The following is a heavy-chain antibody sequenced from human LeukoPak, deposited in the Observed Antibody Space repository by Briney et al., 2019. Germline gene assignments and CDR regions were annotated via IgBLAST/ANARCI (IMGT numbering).Heavy chain of an antibody. Sequence: SETLSLTCAVYGGSFSGYYWSWIRQPPGKGLEWIGYIYYSGSTNYNPSLKSRVTMSVDTSKNQFSLKLSSVTAADTAEYYCARVDGRYYYGSGSYSLALDAFDIWGQGTMVTVSS. CDR1: GGSFSGYY. D-gene: IGHD3-10*01. V-gene: IGHV4-59*01. CDR2: IYYSGST. J-gene: IGHJ3*02. CDR3: ARVDGRYYYGSGSYSLALDAFDI.